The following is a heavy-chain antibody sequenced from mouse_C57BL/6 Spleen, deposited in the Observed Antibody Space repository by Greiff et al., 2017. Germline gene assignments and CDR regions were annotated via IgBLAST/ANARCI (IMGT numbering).Heavy chain of an antibody. Sequence: VQLQQPGAELVKPGASVKLSCKASGYTFTSYWMHWVKQRPGRGLEWIGRIDPNSGGTKYNEKFKSKATLTVDKPSSTAYMQRSSLTSEDAAVYYCAKVFQYYGSSYVDYAMDYWGQGTSVTVSS. J-gene: IGHJ4*01. CDR2: IDPNSGGT. V-gene: IGHV1-72*01. CDR1: GYTFTSYW. CDR3: AKVFQYYGSSYVDYAMDY. D-gene: IGHD1-1*01.